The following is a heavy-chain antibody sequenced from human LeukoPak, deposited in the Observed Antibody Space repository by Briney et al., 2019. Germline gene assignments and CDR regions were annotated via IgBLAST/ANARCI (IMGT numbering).Heavy chain of an antibody. Sequence: PGGSLRLSCAASGFTFSSYSMNWVREAPGKGLEWVSYISSGSSTIYYADSVKGRFTISRDDAKNSLYLQMNSLRDEDTAVYYCARDTAEGIAAAGSRHFDYWGQGTLVTVSS. V-gene: IGHV3-48*02. J-gene: IGHJ4*02. CDR3: ARDTAEGIAAAGSRHFDY. CDR2: ISSGSSTI. CDR1: GFTFSSYS. D-gene: IGHD6-13*01.